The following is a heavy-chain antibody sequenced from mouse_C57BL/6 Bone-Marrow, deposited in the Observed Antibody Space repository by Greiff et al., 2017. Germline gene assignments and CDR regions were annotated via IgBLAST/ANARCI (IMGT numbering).Heavy chain of an antibody. D-gene: IGHD1-1*01. Sequence: VQLQQSGAELARPGASVKMSCKASGYTFTSYTMHWVKQRPGQGLEWIGYINPSSGYTKYNQKFKDKATLTADKSSSTAYMQLSSLTSEDPAVYYCGRLLRGFAYWGQGTLVTVSA. J-gene: IGHJ3*01. CDR2: INPSSGYT. V-gene: IGHV1-4*01. CDR1: GYTFTSYT. CDR3: GRLLRGFAY.